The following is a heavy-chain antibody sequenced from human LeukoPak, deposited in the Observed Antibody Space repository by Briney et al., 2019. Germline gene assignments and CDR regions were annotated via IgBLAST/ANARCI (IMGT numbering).Heavy chain of an antibody. J-gene: IGHJ4*02. CDR1: GGSISSSSYY. CDR2: INHSGST. CDR3: ARGTVAAVPYYFDY. V-gene: IGHV4-39*07. Sequence: SETLSLTCTVSGGSISSSSYYWGWIRQPPGKGLEWIGEINHSGSTNYNPSLKSRVTISVDTSKNQFSLKLSSVTAADTAVYYCARGTVAAVPYYFDYWGQGTLVIVSS. D-gene: IGHD2-15*01.